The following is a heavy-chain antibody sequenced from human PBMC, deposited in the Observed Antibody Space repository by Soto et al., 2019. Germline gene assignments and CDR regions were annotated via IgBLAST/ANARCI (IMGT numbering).Heavy chain of an antibody. J-gene: IGHJ6*02. V-gene: IGHV1-18*01. D-gene: IGHD1-26*01. Sequence: QVQLVQSGAEVKKPGASVKVSCKASGYTFTSYGISWVRQAPGQGLERMGWISAYNGNTNYAQKLQGRVTMTTDTSTSTAYMELRSLRSDDTAVYYCARERFSWVGATTSYGMDVWGQGTTVTVSS. CDR3: ARERFSWVGATTSYGMDV. CDR1: GYTFTSYG. CDR2: ISAYNGNT.